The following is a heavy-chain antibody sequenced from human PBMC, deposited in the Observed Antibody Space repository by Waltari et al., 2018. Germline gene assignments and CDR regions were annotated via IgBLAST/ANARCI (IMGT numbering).Heavy chain of an antibody. CDR2: IIPIFGTA. CDR3: ARDQLDFWSGYHHYYMDV. CDR1: GGTFSSYA. D-gene: IGHD3-3*01. V-gene: IGHV1-69*13. J-gene: IGHJ6*03. Sequence: QVQLVQSGAEVKKPGSSVKVSCKASGGTFSSYAISWLRQAPGQGLEWMGRIIPIFGTANYAQKFQGRVTITADKSTSTAYMELSSLRSEDTAVYYCARDQLDFWSGYHHYYMDVWGKGTTVTISS.